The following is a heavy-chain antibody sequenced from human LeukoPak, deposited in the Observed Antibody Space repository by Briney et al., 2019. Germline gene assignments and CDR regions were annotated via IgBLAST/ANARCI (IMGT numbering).Heavy chain of an antibody. D-gene: IGHD1-14*01. CDR1: GYTFT. V-gene: IGHV1-46*01. CDR2: INPSGGST. J-gene: IGHJ6*03. CDR3: ARSSGRSPNREYMDV. Sequence: ASVKVSCKASGYTFTIHWVRQAPGQGLEWMGIINPSGGSTSYAQKFQGRVTMTRDTSTSAVYMELSSLRSEDTAVYYCARSSGRSPNREYMDVWGKGTTVTVSS.